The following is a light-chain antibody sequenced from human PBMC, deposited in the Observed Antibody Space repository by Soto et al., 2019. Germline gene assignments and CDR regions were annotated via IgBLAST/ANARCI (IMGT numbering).Light chain of an antibody. Sequence: IVLTQSPGTLSLSPGERATLSCRAVQSVSSNYLAWYQQKPGQAPRLLIYAASSRATGIPDRFSGSGSGTDFTLTIDGLEPEDFAVYYCQQYGRSVPITFGQGTRLEIK. J-gene: IGKJ5*01. V-gene: IGKV3-20*01. CDR1: QSVSSNY. CDR3: QQYGRSVPIT. CDR2: AAS.